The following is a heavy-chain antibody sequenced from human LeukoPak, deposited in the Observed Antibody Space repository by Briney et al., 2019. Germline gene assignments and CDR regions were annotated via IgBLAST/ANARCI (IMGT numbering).Heavy chain of an antibody. V-gene: IGHV3-74*01. CDR3: VRSGQQPFDS. CDR1: GFTFSSYW. D-gene: IGHD6-13*01. Sequence: GGPLRLSCAASGFTFSSYWMHWVRQAPGKGLEWVSRVNSDGSITTYADSVKGRFTISRDNAKNTLYLQMNSLRAEDTAVCYCVRSGQQPFDSWGQGTLVTVSS. CDR2: VNSDGSIT. J-gene: IGHJ4*02.